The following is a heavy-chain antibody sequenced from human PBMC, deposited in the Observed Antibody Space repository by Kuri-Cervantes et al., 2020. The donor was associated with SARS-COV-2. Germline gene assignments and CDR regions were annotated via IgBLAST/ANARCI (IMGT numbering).Heavy chain of an antibody. V-gene: IGHV4-39*01. D-gene: IGHD3-10*01. CDR2: IYYSGST. CDR3: ARFAPLELLGGEDYFDY. CDR1: GGSISSSSYY. Sequence: SETLSLTCTVSGGSISSSSYYWGWIRQPPGKGLEWIGSIYYSGSTYYNPSLKSRVTISVDTSKNQFSLKLSSVTAADTAVYYCARFAPLELLGGEDYFDYWGQGTLVTVSS. J-gene: IGHJ4*02.